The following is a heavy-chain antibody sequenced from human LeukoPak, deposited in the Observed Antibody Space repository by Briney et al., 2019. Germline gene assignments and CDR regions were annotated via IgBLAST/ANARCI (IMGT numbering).Heavy chain of an antibody. D-gene: IGHD7-27*01. CDR1: GFTFRRYL. Sequence: PGGSLRLSCADSGFTFRRYLMHWVRHAPGKGLERVANINQEGREKHYVDSLKGRFTLSRDTAKNSLYLQMTSLRAEDTTLYYCARLGISYYYYYMDVWGKGTTVTVSS. CDR2: INQEGREK. J-gene: IGHJ6*03. CDR3: ARLGISYYYYYMDV. V-gene: IGHV3-7*01.